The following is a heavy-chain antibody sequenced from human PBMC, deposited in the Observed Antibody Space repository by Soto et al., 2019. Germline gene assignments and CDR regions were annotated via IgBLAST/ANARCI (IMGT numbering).Heavy chain of an antibody. CDR2: FDPEDGET. CDR1: GYTLTELS. CDR3: ATPSNDCSSTSRHIDY. J-gene: IGHJ4*02. Sequence: GASVKVSCKVSGYTLTELSMHWVRHAPGKGLEWMGGFDPEDGETIYAQKFQGRVTMTEDTSTDTAYMELSSLRSEDTAVYYCATPSNDCSSTSRHIDYWGQGTLVTVSS. V-gene: IGHV1-24*01. D-gene: IGHD2-2*02.